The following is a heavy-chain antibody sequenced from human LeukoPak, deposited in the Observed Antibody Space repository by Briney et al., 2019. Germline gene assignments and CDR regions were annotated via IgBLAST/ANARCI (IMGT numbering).Heavy chain of an antibody. J-gene: IGHJ6*02. Sequence: SETLSLTCTVSGGSISSYYWSWIRQPPGKGLEWIGYIYYSGSTNYNPSLKSRVTISVDTSKNQFSLKLSSVTAADTAVYYCARLQTKYYYYYGMGVWGQGTTVTVSS. CDR1: GGSISSYY. D-gene: IGHD4-11*01. CDR2: IYYSGST. CDR3: ARLQTKYYYYYGMGV. V-gene: IGHV4-59*08.